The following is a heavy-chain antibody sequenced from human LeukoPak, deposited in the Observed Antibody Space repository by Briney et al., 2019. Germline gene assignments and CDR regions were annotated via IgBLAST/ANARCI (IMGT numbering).Heavy chain of an antibody. J-gene: IGHJ4*02. CDR2: SYFRSQWYS. CDR1: GDSVSSTSAA. D-gene: IGHD1-7*01. Sequence: SQTLSLTCAISGDSVSSTSAAWNWIRQSPSRGLEWLGRSYFRSQWYSDYAVSVRGRISINADTSKNQFSLQLNSVTAADTAVYYCARGLNLYNWNYFAGVWGQGTLVTVSS. V-gene: IGHV6-1*01. CDR3: ARGLNLYNWNYFAGV.